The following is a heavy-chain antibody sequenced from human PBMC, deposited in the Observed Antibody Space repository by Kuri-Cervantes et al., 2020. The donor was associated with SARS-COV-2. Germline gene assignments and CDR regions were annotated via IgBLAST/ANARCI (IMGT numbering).Heavy chain of an antibody. CDR3: ARVVLDYYFDY. V-gene: IGHV3-30*03. Sequence: GGSLRLSCAASGFTFSSYGMHWVRQAPGKGLEWVAVISYDGSNKYYADSVKGRFTISRDNSKNTLYLQMNSLRAEDTAVYYCARVVLDYYFDYWGQGTLVTVSS. CDR2: ISYDGSNK. J-gene: IGHJ4*02. CDR1: GFTFSSYG. D-gene: IGHD3/OR15-3a*01.